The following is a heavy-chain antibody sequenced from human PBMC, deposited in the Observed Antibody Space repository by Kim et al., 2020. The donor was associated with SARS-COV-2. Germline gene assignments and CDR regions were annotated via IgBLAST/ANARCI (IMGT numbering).Heavy chain of an antibody. Sequence: GGSLRLSCAASGFTFSSYAMSWVRQAPGKGLEWVSAISGSGGSTYYADSVKGRFTISRDNSKNTLYLQMNSLRAEDTAVYYCAKCSGLRYFDWLLWGGMLDYWGQGTLVTVSS. CDR3: AKCSGLRYFDWLLWGGMLDY. D-gene: IGHD3-9*01. CDR2: ISGSGGST. CDR1: GFTFSSYA. J-gene: IGHJ4*02. V-gene: IGHV3-23*01.